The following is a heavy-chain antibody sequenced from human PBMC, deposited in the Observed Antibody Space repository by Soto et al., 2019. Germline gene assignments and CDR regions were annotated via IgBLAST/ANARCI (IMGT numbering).Heavy chain of an antibody. J-gene: IGHJ2*01. CDR2: IIPIFGTA. CDR3: AVAAAGDWYFDL. D-gene: IGHD6-13*01. V-gene: IGHV1-69*12. CDR1: GGTFSSYA. Sequence: QVQLVQSGAEVKKPGSSVKVSCKASGGTFSSYAISWVRQAPGQGLEWRGGIIPIFGTANYAQKFKGRVTITADESTSPASVELSSLRSEDTAVYYCAVAAAGDWYFDLGGRGTLVTVSS.